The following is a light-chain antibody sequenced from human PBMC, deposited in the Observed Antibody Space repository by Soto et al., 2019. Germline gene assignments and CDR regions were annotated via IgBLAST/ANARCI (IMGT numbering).Light chain of an antibody. V-gene: IGKV2D-29*01. J-gene: IGKJ1*01. CDR1: QSLLHSGGKTC. CDR3: MQNIQLPWT. Sequence: DIVMTQTPLSLSVTPGQPASISCKSSQSLLHSGGKTCLYWYLQKPGQPQQLLIYAISNRFSGVPDRFSGRCSRTNFTLKVSRVEAEDVGVYYCMQNIQLPWTFGQGTKVEIK. CDR2: AIS.